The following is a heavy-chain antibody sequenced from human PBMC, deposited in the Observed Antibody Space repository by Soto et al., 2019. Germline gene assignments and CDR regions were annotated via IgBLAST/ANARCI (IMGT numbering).Heavy chain of an antibody. CDR3: AKGSASARPYYFDC. CDR2: ISGGGTAT. Sequence: GGSLRLSCGASGFTFSNCAMGWVRQAPGRGLEWISGISGGGTATWHADSVKGRFTISRDNSKNTVYLQMNTLRVEDTAVYYCAKGSASARPYYFDCWGQGTPVTVS. D-gene: IGHD6-6*01. CDR1: GFTFSNCA. J-gene: IGHJ4*02. V-gene: IGHV3-23*01.